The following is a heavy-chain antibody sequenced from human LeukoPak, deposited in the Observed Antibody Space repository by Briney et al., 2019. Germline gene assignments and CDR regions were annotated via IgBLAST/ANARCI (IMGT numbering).Heavy chain of an antibody. J-gene: IGHJ4*02. CDR2: ISAYNGNT. D-gene: IGHD2-15*01. V-gene: IGHV1-18*01. CDR3: ARDGSRDGRWTPHDS. Sequence: ASVKVSCKASGYTFTSYGISWVRQAPGQGLEWMGWISAYNGNTNYAQKLQGRVTMTTDTSTSTAYMELRSLRSDDTAVYYCARDGSRDGRWTPHDSWGRGTLVTVSS. CDR1: GYTFTSYG.